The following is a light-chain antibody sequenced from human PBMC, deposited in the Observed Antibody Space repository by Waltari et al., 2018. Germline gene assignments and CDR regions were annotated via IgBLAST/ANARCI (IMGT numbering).Light chain of an antibody. Sequence: CRSATCISSYCALYQKKPGKAPKLLIYGASTVQSGVPSRFSGSGSGTDFTLTMSSLQPEDFATYYCQQLNSYPSITFGQGTRLEIK. CDR2: GAS. J-gene: IGKJ5*01. CDR3: QQLNSYPSIT. V-gene: IGKV1-9*01. CDR1: TCISSY.